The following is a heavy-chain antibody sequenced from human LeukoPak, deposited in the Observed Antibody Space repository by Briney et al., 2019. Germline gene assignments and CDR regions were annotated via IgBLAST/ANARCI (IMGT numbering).Heavy chain of an antibody. V-gene: IGHV1-2*02. D-gene: IGHD2-15*01. CDR2: INPNSGGT. CDR3: AREEGRCSGGSCYGWFDP. J-gene: IGHJ5*02. CDR1: GYTFTGYY. Sequence: ASVKVSCKASGYTFTGYYMHWVRQAPGQGLEWMGWINPNSGGTNYAQKFQGRVTMTRDTSISTAYMELSRLRSDDTAVYYCAREEGRCSGGSCYGWFDPWGQGTLVTVSS.